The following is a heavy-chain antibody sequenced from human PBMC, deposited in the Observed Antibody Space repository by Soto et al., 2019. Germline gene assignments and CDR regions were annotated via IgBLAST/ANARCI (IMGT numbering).Heavy chain of an antibody. D-gene: IGHD4-17*01. CDR3: AKGLLGHYYAFDV. CDR1: GFTFSNYG. V-gene: IGHV3-30*18. Sequence: QVQLVESGGGVVHSGRSLRLSCIASGFTFSNYGIHWVRQGPGKGLEWVAFISSDGSLKLYADSVEGRCTISRDTSRTTVFVELNSLRVEDTAVYLCAKGLLGHYYAFDVWGHGTAVTVS. J-gene: IGHJ3*01. CDR2: ISSDGSLK.